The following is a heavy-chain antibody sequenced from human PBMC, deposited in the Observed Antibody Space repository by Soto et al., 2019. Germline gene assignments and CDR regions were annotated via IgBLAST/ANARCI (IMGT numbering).Heavy chain of an antibody. CDR1: GFIFSDYA. J-gene: IGHJ2*01. D-gene: IGHD3-16*01. V-gene: IGHV3-23*01. CDR2: ISATGGNI. Sequence: EAQLLESGGGLARPGVSLRLSCVASGFIFSDYAMTWIRQAPGKGLEWVATISATGGNIEYRESLMGRVTTSRDNSKKMVYQKIHVLTADDTAVYYCAKVAGGLGYFDLWGRGTLVTVSS. CDR3: AKVAGGLGYFDL.